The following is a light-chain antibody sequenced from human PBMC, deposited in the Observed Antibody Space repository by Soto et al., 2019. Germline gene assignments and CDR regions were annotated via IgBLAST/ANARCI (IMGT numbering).Light chain of an antibody. Sequence: ETVLTQSPVTLSLSSGERATLXXRSSQSISSYLAWYQQKPGQAPRLXXYGASTRATGIPARFSGSGSWTEFTLTISSLQSEDFAVYYCQQYNNWPPITFGQGTRLEIK. CDR3: QQYNNWPPIT. CDR2: GAS. J-gene: IGKJ5*01. CDR1: QSISSY. V-gene: IGKV3-15*01.